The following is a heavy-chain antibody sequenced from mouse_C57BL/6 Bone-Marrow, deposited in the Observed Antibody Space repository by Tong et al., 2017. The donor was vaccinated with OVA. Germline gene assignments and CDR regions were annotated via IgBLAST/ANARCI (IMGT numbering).Heavy chain of an antibody. Sequence: EVQLQESGPELVKTGASVKISCKASGYSFTDYYMHWVKQSPEKSFEWIGEINPSTGGTSYNQKFKGKATLTVDKSSSTASMQLKSLTSEDSAVYYCARGGIGTSPYWGQGTLVTVSA. CDR1: GYSFTDYY. V-gene: IGHV1-42*01. J-gene: IGHJ3*01. D-gene: IGHD2-14*01. CDR2: INPSTGGT. CDR3: ARGGIGTSPY.